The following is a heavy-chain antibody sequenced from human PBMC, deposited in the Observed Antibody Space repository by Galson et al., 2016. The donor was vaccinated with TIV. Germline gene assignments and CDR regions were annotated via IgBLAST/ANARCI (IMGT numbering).Heavy chain of an antibody. V-gene: IGHV3-74*01. CDR3: ARGLYEEYSVGLDS. CDR2: LNNDGSRT. J-gene: IGHJ4*02. D-gene: IGHD3-10*02. CDR1: GFTFSNYW. Sequence: SLRLSCAASGFTFSNYWMYWVRQVPGKGLVWASRLNNDGSRTAYADSVNFRFTISRDNAKNTLFLQMNSLRADDTALYYCARGLYEEYSVGLDSWGQGTLVTVSS.